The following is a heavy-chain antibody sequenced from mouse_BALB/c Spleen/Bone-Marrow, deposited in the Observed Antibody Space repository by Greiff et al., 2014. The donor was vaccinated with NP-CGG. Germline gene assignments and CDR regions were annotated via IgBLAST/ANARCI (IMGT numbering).Heavy chain of an antibody. V-gene: IGHV1S29*02. CDR2: IYPYNGVT. J-gene: IGHJ2*01. CDR3: ARPHYYGYGY. CDR1: GYTFTDYN. D-gene: IGHD1-2*01. Sequence: VQLKESGPELVKPGASVKISCKASGYTFTDYNMHWVKQSHGKSLEWIGYIYPYNGVTGYNQKFKSKAILTVDNSSTTAYMELRSLTSEDSAVYYCARPHYYGYGYWGQGTTLTVSS.